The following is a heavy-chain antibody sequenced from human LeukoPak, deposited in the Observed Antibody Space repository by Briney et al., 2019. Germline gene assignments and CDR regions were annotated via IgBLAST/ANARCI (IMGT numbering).Heavy chain of an antibody. CDR1: GTIKSNYV. J-gene: IGHJ3*01. D-gene: IGHD3-10*01. CDR3: AKDAATTDTPRFGDAF. V-gene: IGHV1-69*01. Sequence: SVKVSCKASGTIKSNYVASWVRQAPGQGLEWMGGIIPLFRRTHYEQKFQGRLTITADESTTTVYMELTNLSSDDTAVYYCAKDAATTDTPRFGDAF. CDR2: IIPLFRRT.